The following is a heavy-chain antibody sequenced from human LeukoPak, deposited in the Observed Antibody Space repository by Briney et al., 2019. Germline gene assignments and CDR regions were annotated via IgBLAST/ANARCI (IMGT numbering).Heavy chain of an antibody. Sequence: GGSLRLSCAASGFTFSNYWMHWVRQAPGKGLEWVANIKEDGSEKYYGDSVKGRFTISRDNAKNSLYLQMNSLRAEDTAVYYCARDSSGYQGGQGTLVTVSS. J-gene: IGHJ4*02. CDR3: ARDSSGYQ. D-gene: IGHD3-22*01. CDR2: IKEDGSEK. CDR1: GFTFSNYW. V-gene: IGHV3-7*01.